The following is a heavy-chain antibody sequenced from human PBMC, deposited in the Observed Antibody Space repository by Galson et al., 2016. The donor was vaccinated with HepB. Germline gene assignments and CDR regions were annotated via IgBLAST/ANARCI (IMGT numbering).Heavy chain of an antibody. CDR2: ISATGIRT. CDR3: VRGIDP. CDR1: GFTFTDYY. Sequence: SLRLSCAASGFTFTDYYMSWIRQAPGKGLEWLSYISATGIRTYYADSVKGRFTISRDNTKNSLYLQMNSLRVKDTAVYYCVRGIDPWGQGTLVTVSS. J-gene: IGHJ5*02. V-gene: IGHV3-11*01.